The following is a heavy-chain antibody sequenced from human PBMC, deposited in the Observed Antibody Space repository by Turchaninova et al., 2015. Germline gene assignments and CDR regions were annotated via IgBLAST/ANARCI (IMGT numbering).Heavy chain of an antibody. CDR2: INTGVGKT. J-gene: IGHJ2*01. Sequence: QVQLVQSGAEVKEPGASVKVSCKASGYSFTSYAMHWVRQAPGQRLEWMGGINTGVGKTQYSQKFQERVTCTRDTSASTAYMELSSLRSEDTAVYYCARKELGDYWYFDLWGRGTLVTVSS. D-gene: IGHD3-16*01. CDR3: ARKELGDYWYFDL. V-gene: IGHV1-3*04. CDR1: GYSFTSYA.